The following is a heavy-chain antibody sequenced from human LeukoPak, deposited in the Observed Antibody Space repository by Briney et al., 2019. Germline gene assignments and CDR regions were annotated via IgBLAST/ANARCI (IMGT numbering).Heavy chain of an antibody. CDR2: ISAYNGNT. Sequence: GALVKVSCKASGYTFTSYGISWVRQAPGQGLEWMGWISAYNGNTNYAQKLQGRVTMTTDTSTSTAYMEPRSLRSDDTAVYYCARDWGPLLWFGELLLGTYYFDYWGQGTLVTVSS. CDR1: GYTFTSYG. CDR3: ARDWGPLLWFGELLLGTYYFDY. V-gene: IGHV1-18*01. D-gene: IGHD3-10*01. J-gene: IGHJ4*02.